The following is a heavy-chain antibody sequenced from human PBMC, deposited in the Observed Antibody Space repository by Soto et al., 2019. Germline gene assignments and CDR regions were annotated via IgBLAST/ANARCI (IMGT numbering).Heavy chain of an antibody. CDR2: ISYGGTT. J-gene: IGHJ4*02. CDR1: GGSMNSGGYC. Sequence: TLSLTCTVSGGSMNSGGYCWNWIRQHPGEGLEWIGCISYGGTTSYNPSLKSRVTISVDTSKNQFSLKLSSVTAADTAVYYCSRGILVWGQGTLVTVSS. V-gene: IGHV4-31*03. CDR3: SRGILV. D-gene: IGHD2-15*01.